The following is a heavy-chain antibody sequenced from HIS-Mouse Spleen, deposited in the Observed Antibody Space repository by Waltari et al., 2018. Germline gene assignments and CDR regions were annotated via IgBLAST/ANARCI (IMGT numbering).Heavy chain of an antibody. V-gene: IGHV4-39*07. Sequence: QLQLQESGPGLVKPSETLSLTCTVSGGSISSSSYYWGWIRQPPGKGLEWIGSIYYSGSTYYNPALKSRVTISVDTSKNQFSLKLRSVTAADTAVYYCARGHDYSNYFDYWGQGTLVTVSS. J-gene: IGHJ4*02. D-gene: IGHD4-4*01. CDR3: ARGHDYSNYFDY. CDR2: IYYSGST. CDR1: GGSISSSSYY.